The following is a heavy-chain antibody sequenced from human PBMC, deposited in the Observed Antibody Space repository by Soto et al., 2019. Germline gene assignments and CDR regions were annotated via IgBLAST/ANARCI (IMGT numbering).Heavy chain of an antibody. CDR2: INSGSTYM. Sequence: EVQLVESGGGLVKPGGSLRLSCAASGFTFTTYSMNWVRQAPGKGLEWVSSINSGSTYMYYADSVRGRFTISRDNAKNSVDLQMSSLSDEDTELYSGARGVEYYYDSSGFSFPVGAAGLIDTWGQGTLVTVSS. V-gene: IGHV3-21*02. CDR3: ARGVEYYYDSSGFSFPVGAAGLIDT. CDR1: GFTFTTYS. J-gene: IGHJ5*02. D-gene: IGHD3-22*01.